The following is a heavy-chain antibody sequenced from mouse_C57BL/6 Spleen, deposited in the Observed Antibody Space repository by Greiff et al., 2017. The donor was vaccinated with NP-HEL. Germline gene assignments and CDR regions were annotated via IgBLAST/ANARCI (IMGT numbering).Heavy chain of an antibody. Sequence: VQLQQSGPELVKPGASVKISCKASGYSFTGYYMNWVKQSPEKSLEWIGEINPSTGGTTYNQKFKAKATLTVDKSSSTAYMQLKSLTSEDSAVYYCARRAYGSSIDYWGQGTTLTVSS. CDR2: INPSTGGT. J-gene: IGHJ2*01. D-gene: IGHD1-1*01. V-gene: IGHV1-42*01. CDR3: ARRAYGSSIDY. CDR1: GYSFTGYY.